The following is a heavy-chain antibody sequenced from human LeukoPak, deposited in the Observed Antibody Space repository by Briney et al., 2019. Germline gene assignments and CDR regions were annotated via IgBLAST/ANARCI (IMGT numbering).Heavy chain of an antibody. CDR1: GYTFTAYY. CDR3: ARDRSITEKYTGRYFHDY. V-gene: IGHV1-2*02. CDR2: IDSNTGDT. J-gene: IGHJ4*02. Sequence: ASVKASCKASGYTFTAYYLHWVRQAPGQGLEWMGWIDSNTGDTKYTQKFQGRVSMTRDTSFNTAYMELSRLTSDDTAVYYCARDRSITEKYTGRYFHDYWGQGSLVTVSS. D-gene: IGHD1-26*01.